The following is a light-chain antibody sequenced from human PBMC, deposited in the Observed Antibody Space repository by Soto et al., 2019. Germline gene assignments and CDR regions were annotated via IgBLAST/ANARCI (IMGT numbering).Light chain of an antibody. CDR1: QDISNS. J-gene: IGKJ4*01. CDR3: QHYADLPLT. V-gene: IGKV1-33*01. Sequence: DIQMTQSPSSLSASVGDRVTITCQASQDISNSINWYQQKPGKAPRLLIVDASSVEAGVPSRFSGGGSGTYFTFTINSLQPEDVGAYFCQHYADLPLTFGGGTKVAIK. CDR2: DAS.